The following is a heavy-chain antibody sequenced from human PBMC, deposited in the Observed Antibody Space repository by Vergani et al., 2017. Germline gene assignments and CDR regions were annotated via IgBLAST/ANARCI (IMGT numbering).Heavy chain of an antibody. CDR3: ARHGGSGNYYHLFDS. D-gene: IGHD3-3*01. V-gene: IGHV4-38-2*02. CDR2: VFHLGTV. CDR1: GVSITRGNY. J-gene: IGHJ4*02. Sequence: QVQLQESGPGLLKTSETLSLTCNVSGVSITRGNYWGWVRQSPGTGLEWIAGVFHLGTVSYNPSLRSRVRISIDAYNVLSLRLQSVTAAATAVYHCARHGGSGNYYHLFDSWGQGTLVIVSS.